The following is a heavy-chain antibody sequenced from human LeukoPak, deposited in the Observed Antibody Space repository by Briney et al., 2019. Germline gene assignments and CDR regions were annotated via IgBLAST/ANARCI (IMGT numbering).Heavy chain of an antibody. Sequence: GASVKVSCKASGYTFTGYYMHWVRQAPGQGLEWMGRINPNSGGTNYAQKFQGRVTMTRDTSISTAYMELSRPRSDDTAVYYCAINPTTGTTTPFDYWGQGTLVTVSS. CDR3: AINPTTGTTTPFDY. V-gene: IGHV1-2*06. CDR2: INPNSGGT. J-gene: IGHJ4*02. D-gene: IGHD1-1*01. CDR1: GYTFTGYY.